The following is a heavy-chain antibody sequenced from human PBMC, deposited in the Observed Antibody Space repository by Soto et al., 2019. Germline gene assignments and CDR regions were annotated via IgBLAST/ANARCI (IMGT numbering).Heavy chain of an antibody. CDR1: GYTFTGYY. J-gene: IGHJ4*02. CDR3: ARVPHGYTPFDY. CDR2: INPNSGGT. D-gene: IGHD5-12*01. Sequence: ASVKVSCKASGYTFTGYYMHWVRQAPGQGLEWMGWINPNSGGTNYAQKFQGRVTMTRDTSISTAYMELSRLRSDDTAVYYCARVPHGYTPFDYWGQGTLVTVSS. V-gene: IGHV1-2*02.